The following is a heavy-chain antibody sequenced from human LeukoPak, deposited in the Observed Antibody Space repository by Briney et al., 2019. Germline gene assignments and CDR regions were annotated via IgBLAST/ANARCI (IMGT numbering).Heavy chain of an antibody. CDR2: INSDGSIT. CDR1: GFTFSSYW. J-gene: IGHJ6*03. CDR3: ARGRRTDYSPYYFYYMDV. D-gene: IGHD4-11*01. V-gene: IGHV3-74*01. Sequence: GGSLRLSCAASGFTFSSYWMHWVRQAPGKGLVWLSRINSDGSITTYADSVKGRFTISRDNAKNTLFLQMNSLRAEDTAVYYCARGRRTDYSPYYFYYMDVWGKGTTVTVSS.